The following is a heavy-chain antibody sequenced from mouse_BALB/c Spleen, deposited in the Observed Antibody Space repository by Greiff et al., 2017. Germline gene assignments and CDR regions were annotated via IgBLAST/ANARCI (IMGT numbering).Heavy chain of an antibody. CDR2: INPSNGRT. CDR3: ARRGAYYGNYAAMDY. J-gene: IGHJ4*01. CDR1: GYTFTSYW. Sequence: QVQLKQSGAELVKPGASVKLSCKASGYTFTSYWMHWVKQRPGQGLEWIGEINPSNGRTNYNEKFKSKATLTVDKSSSTAYMQLSSLTSEDSAVYYCARRGAYYGNYAAMDYWGQGTSVTVSS. D-gene: IGHD2-10*01. V-gene: IGHV1S81*02.